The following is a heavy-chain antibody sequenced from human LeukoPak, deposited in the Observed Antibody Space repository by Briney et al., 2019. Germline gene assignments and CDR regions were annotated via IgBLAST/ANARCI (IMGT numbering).Heavy chain of an antibody. V-gene: IGHV1-2*06. CDR2: INPNSGGT. CDR3: ARVYGSGSVPYYFDY. D-gene: IGHD3-10*01. J-gene: IGHJ4*02. Sequence: GASVKVSCKASGYTFTGYYMHWVRQAPGQGLEWMGRINPNSGGTNYAQKFQGRVTMTRDTSISTAYMELRSLRSDDTAVYYCARVYGSGSVPYYFDYWGQGTLVTVSS. CDR1: GYTFTGYY.